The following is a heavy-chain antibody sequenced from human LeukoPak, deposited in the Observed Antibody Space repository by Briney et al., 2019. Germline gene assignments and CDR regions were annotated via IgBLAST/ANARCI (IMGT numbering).Heavy chain of an antibody. CDR1: GFTFSSYA. Sequence: GSLRLSCAASGFTFSSYAMSWVRQAPGKGLEWVSAISGSGGSTYYADSVKGRFTISRDNSKNTLYLQMNSLRAEDTAVYYCAKDLSEWELLAPFDYWGQGTLVTVSS. CDR2: ISGSGGST. J-gene: IGHJ4*02. CDR3: AKDLSEWELLAPFDY. D-gene: IGHD1-26*01. V-gene: IGHV3-23*01.